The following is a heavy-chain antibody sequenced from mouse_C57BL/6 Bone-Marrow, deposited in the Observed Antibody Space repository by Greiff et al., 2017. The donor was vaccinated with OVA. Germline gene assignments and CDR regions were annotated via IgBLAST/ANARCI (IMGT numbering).Heavy chain of an antibody. CDR3: ARRSSGYGYAMDY. V-gene: IGHV1-18*01. J-gene: IGHJ4*01. CDR1: GYTFTDYN. D-gene: IGHD3-2*02. Sequence: EVQLVESGPELVKPGASVKIPCKASGYTFTDYNMDWVKQSHGKSLEWIGDINPNNGGTIYNQKFKGKATLTVDKSSSTAYMELRSLTSEDTAVYYCARRSSGYGYAMDYWGQGTSVTVSS. CDR2: INPNNGGT.